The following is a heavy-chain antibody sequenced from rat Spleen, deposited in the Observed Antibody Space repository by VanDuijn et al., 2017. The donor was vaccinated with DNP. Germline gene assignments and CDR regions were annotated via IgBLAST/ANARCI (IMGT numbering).Heavy chain of an antibody. CDR3: ARWPGYNPPYAMDA. D-gene: IGHD1-4*01. Sequence: EVQLQESGPGLVKPSQSLSLTCSVTGYSITSNYWGWIRKFPGHKLEWMGYINSAGSTNYNPSLKGRISITSDTSKNQFFLQGNSVTTEDTATYYCARWPGYNPPYAMDAWGQGTSVTVSS. CDR1: GYSITSNY. CDR2: INSAGST. V-gene: IGHV3-3*01. J-gene: IGHJ4*01.